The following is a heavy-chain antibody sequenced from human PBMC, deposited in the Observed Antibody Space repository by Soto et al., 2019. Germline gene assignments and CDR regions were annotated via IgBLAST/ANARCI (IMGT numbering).Heavy chain of an antibody. Sequence: PGGSLRLSCAASGFTFSSYAMSWVRQAPGKGLEWVSAISGSGGSTYYADSVRGRFTISRDNSKNTLYLQMNSLRAEDTAVYYCAKIPLLRFLEWLLYLDYWGQGTLVTVSS. CDR2: ISGSGGST. D-gene: IGHD3-3*01. CDR3: AKIPLLRFLEWLLYLDY. V-gene: IGHV3-23*01. J-gene: IGHJ4*02. CDR1: GFTFSSYA.